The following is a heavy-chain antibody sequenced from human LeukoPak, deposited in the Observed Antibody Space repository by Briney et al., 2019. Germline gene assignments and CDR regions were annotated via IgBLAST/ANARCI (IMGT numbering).Heavy chain of an antibody. J-gene: IGHJ5*02. CDR3: ARVLRMTYDSIRGWFDP. V-gene: IGHV3-11*04. D-gene: IGHD3-22*01. CDR1: GFTFSDYY. CDR2: ISSSGSTI. Sequence: GGSLRLSCAASGFTFSDYYMSWIRQAPGKGLEWVSYISSSGSTIYYADSVKGRFTISRDNAKNSLYLQMNSLRAEDTAVYYCARVLRMTYDSIRGWFDPWGQGTLVTVSS.